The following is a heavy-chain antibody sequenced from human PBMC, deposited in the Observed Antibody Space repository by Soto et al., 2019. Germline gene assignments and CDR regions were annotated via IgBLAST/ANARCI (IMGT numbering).Heavy chain of an antibody. CDR1: GFTFSSYA. V-gene: IGHV3-23*01. CDR3: AKRAYYDFWSGYYAEYYYMDV. CDR2: ISGSGGST. D-gene: IGHD3-3*01. J-gene: IGHJ6*03. Sequence: GGSLRLSCAASGFTFSSYAMSWVRQAPGKGLEGVSAISGSGGSTYYAASVKGRFTISRDNSKNTLYLQMNSLRAEDTAVYYCAKRAYYDFWSGYYAEYYYMDVWGKGTTVTVSS.